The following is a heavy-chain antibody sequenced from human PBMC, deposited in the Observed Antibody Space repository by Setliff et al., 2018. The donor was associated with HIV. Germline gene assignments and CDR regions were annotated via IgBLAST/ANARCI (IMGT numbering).Heavy chain of an antibody. V-gene: IGHV1-18*01. CDR3: GRVPYRSAWFSGGHDAFDV. D-gene: IGHD6-19*01. CDR2: ISGYNGNT. Sequence: ASVKVSCKASGYTFTSYGISWVRQAPGQGLEWMGWISGYNGNTKYVQKYQGRVTMTTDTSTSKVYMELRTLRSDDTAVYYCGRVPYRSAWFSGGHDAFDVWGQGKMVTVSS. J-gene: IGHJ3*01. CDR1: GYTFTSYG.